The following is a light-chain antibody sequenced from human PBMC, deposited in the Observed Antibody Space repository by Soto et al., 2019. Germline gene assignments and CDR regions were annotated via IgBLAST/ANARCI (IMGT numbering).Light chain of an antibody. CDR3: QQYNSVSLLT. CDR1: QSISSW. Sequence: IQRTKYHSTLSASVGDRVTITCRASQSISSWLAWYQQKPGKATKLLIYKASTLESGVPSRFSGSGSGTEFTLTISSLQPDDFATYYCQQYNSVSLLTFGGGANVDIK. V-gene: IGKV1-5*03. CDR2: KAS. J-gene: IGKJ4*01.